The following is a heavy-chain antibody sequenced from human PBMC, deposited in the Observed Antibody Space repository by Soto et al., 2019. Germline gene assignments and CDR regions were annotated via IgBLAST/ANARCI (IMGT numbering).Heavy chain of an antibody. CDR3: ARDWGTGFYHCGT. CDR1: GYSISTGYN. CDR2: IYQGGSS. D-gene: IGHD6-19*01. Sequence: KSSETMSLTCAVSGYSISTGYNCGWIRQPPGKGLEWIGSIYQGGSSYYTLSLKSQVTISADTSSSQFSLELISVTAADTALYYCARDWGTGFYHCGTWGKGSLVAASS. V-gene: IGHV4-38-2*02. J-gene: IGHJ5*02.